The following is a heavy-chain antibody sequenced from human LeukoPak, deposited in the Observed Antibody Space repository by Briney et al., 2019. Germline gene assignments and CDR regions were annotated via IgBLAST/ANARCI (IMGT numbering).Heavy chain of an antibody. CDR3: ARDPRMTTVGLGFDY. V-gene: IGHV3-66*01. Sequence: AGGSLRLSCAASGFTVSSNYMSWVRQAPGKGLEWVSVIYSGGSTYYADSVKGRFTISRDNSKNTLYLQMNSLRAEDTAVYYCARDPRMTTVGLGFDYWGQGTLVTVSS. CDR2: IYSGGST. CDR1: GFTVSSNY. J-gene: IGHJ4*02. D-gene: IGHD4-17*01.